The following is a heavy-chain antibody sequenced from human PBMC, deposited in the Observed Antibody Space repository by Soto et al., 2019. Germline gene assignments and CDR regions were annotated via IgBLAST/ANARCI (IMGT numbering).Heavy chain of an antibody. Sequence: QVQLVQSGAEVKKPGASVKVSCKASGYTFTSYAMHWVRQAPGQRLEWMGWINAGNGNTKYSQKFQGRVTITRDTSASTAYMERSSRRSEGTDVYYCARGRPMAVAAGWEWDYYYYMDVWGKGTTVTVSS. J-gene: IGHJ6*03. CDR1: GYTFTSYA. CDR2: INAGNGNT. CDR3: ARGRPMAVAAGWEWDYYYYMDV. V-gene: IGHV1-3*01. D-gene: IGHD6-19*01.